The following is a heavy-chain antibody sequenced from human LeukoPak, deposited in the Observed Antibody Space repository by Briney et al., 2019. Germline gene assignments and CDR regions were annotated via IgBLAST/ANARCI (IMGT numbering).Heavy chain of an antibody. Sequence: ASVKVSCKVSGYTLTELSMHWVRQAPGKGLEWMAGFDPEDGERIYAQKFEFRGTSTEDTFTEAAYMELCSLGSEDTAVYYCATDQSVDAWRDGNAFDIWGQGTMVTVSS. CDR3: ATDQSVDAWRDGNAFDI. J-gene: IGHJ3*02. D-gene: IGHD5-12*01. V-gene: IGHV1-24*01. CDR1: GYTLTELS. CDR2: FDPEDGER.